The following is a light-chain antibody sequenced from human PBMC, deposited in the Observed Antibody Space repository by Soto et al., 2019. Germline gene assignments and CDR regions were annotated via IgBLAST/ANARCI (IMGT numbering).Light chain of an antibody. CDR1: SSDVGGYNY. J-gene: IGLJ2*01. Sequence: QSALTQPASVSGSPGQSINLSCPGTSSDVGGYNYVSWYQQHPGKAPKLMIYDVSNRPSGVSNRFSGSKSGNTASLTISGLQAEDEADYYCSSFTNSGTLVFGGGTKLTVL. CDR2: DVS. V-gene: IGLV2-14*01. CDR3: SSFTNSGTLV.